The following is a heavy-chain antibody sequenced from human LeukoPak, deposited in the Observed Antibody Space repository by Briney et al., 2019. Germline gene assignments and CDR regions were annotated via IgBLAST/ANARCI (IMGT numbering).Heavy chain of an antibody. D-gene: IGHD2-21*02. CDR3: ARYTAFGDSYFNWFDP. CDR1: GFTFSSYA. Sequence: GGSLRLSCAASGFTFSSYAMSWVRQAPGKGLEWVSTIKGSGGATYYADSLKGRFTISRDNSKNTLYLQMSSLRAEDTALYYCARYTAFGDSYFNWFDPWGQGTLVTVSS. J-gene: IGHJ5*02. V-gene: IGHV3-23*01. CDR2: IKGSGGAT.